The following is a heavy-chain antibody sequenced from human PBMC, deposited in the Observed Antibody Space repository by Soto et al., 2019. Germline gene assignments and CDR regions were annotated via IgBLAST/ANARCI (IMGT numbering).Heavy chain of an antibody. D-gene: IGHD1-26*01. CDR2: IYHSGST. Sequence: QVQLQESGPGLVKPSGTLSLTCAVSGGSISSSNWWSWVRQPPGKGLEWIGEIYHSGSTNYNPSLKSRVTISVDNAKNQFSLKLSSVTAADTAVYYCARVSGSYYYGMDVWGQGTTVTVSS. V-gene: IGHV4-4*02. CDR3: ARVSGSYYYGMDV. CDR1: GGSISSSNW. J-gene: IGHJ6*02.